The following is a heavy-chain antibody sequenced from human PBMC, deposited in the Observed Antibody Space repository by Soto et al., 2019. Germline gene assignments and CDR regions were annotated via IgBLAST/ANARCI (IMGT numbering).Heavy chain of an antibody. CDR2: IYHTGSA. Sequence: SETLSLTCVVSGASLSTSNWWSWVRQAPGKGLEWIGEIYHTGSASYSPSLKSRLSMSIDKSKNQFSLRLTDVTAADTAKYYCARAPRSGSYSVDGFDVWGQGTLVTVSS. D-gene: IGHD1-26*01. J-gene: IGHJ3*01. CDR3: ARAPRSGSYSVDGFDV. V-gene: IGHV4-4*02. CDR1: GASLSTSNW.